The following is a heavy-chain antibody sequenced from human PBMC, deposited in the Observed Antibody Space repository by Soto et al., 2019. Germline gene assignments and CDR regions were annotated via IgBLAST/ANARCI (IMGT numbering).Heavy chain of an antibody. D-gene: IGHD5-18*01. CDR1: GGSFSGYY. Sequence: QVQLQQWGAGLLKPSETLSLTCAVYGGSFSGYYWSWIRQPPGKGLEWIGEINHSGSTNYNPPLKSRVTISVDTSKNQCSLKLSSVTAADTAVYYCARRGYSYAQVYWGQGTLVTVSS. CDR2: INHSGST. J-gene: IGHJ4*02. CDR3: ARRGYSYAQVY. V-gene: IGHV4-34*01.